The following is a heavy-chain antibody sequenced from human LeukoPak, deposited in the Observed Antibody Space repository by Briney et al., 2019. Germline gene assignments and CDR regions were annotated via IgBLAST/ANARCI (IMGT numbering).Heavy chain of an antibody. CDR3: ARVFTVTTAANWFDP. CDR1: GYTFTSYG. Sequence: ASVKVSCKASGYTFTSYGISWVRQAPGQGLEWMGWISAYNGNTNYAQKLQGRVTITADKSTSTAYMELSSLRSEDTAVYYCARVFTVTTAANWFDPWGQGTLVTVSS. J-gene: IGHJ5*02. CDR2: ISAYNGNT. D-gene: IGHD4-17*01. V-gene: IGHV1-18*01.